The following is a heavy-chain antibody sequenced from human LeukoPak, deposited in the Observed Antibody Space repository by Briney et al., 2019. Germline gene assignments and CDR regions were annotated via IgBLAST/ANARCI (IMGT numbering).Heavy chain of an antibody. D-gene: IGHD3-22*01. CDR3: ARSTMIANNYFDY. CDR1: GGTFSSYA. CDR2: IIPIFGTA. J-gene: IGHJ4*02. V-gene: IGHV1-69*13. Sequence: RASAKVSCKASGGTFSSYAISWVRQAPGQGLEWMGGIIPIFGTANYAQKFQGRVTITADESTSTAYMELSSLKSEDTAVYYCARSTMIANNYFDYWGQGTLVTVSS.